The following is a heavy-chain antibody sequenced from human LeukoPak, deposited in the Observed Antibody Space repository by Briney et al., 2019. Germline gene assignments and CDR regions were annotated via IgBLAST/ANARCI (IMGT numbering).Heavy chain of an antibody. D-gene: IGHD3-22*01. V-gene: IGHV1-46*01. CDR2: INPSGGST. CDR1: GYTFTSYY. J-gene: IGHJ6*02. Sequence: GASVKVSCKASGYTFTSYYMHWVRQAPGQGLEWMGIINPSGGSTSYAQKFQGRVTMTRDTSTSTVHMELSSLRSEDTAVYYCARDPYYYDSSGYYGPYYYYGMDVWGQGTTVTVSS. CDR3: ARDPYYYDSSGYYGPYYYYGMDV.